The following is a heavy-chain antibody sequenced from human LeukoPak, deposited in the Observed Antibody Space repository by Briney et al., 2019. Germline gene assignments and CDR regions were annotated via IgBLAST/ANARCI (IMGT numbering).Heavy chain of an antibody. Sequence: SGPALVKPTQTLTLTCTFSGFSLSTSGMCVSWIRQPPGKALEWLARIDWDDDKYYSTSLKTRLTISKDTSKNQVVLTMTNMDPVDTATYYRARIRCAAMVLDYWGQGTLVTVSS. V-gene: IGHV2-70*11. D-gene: IGHD5-18*01. CDR2: IDWDDDK. CDR3: ARIRCAAMVLDY. CDR1: GFSLSTSGMC. J-gene: IGHJ4*02.